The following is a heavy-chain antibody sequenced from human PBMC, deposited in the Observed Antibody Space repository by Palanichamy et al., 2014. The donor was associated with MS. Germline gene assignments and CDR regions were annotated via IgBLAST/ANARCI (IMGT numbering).Heavy chain of an antibody. CDR1: GFTFGNYT. J-gene: IGHJ3*02. V-gene: IGHV3-30-3*01. D-gene: IGHD3-22*01. CDR2: ISYDGSNK. Sequence: QVQLVESGGGVVQPGRSLRLACAASGFTFGNYTMHWVRQTPGKGLEWVAVISYDGSNKYYADSVKGRSTISRDNSKNTLYLQMNSLRPEDTAVYYCARVLADYYDSSGYYPGAFDIWGQGTMVSVSS. CDR3: ARVLADYYDSSGYYPGAFDI.